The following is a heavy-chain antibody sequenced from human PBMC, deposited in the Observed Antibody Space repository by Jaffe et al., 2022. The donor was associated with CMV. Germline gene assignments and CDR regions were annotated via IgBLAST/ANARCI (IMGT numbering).Heavy chain of an antibody. CDR1: GFTFSDYY. CDR2: ISSSSSYT. J-gene: IGHJ6*03. D-gene: IGHD2-15*01. CDR3: ARTPRGVAATPHAGWDYYYYYYMDV. Sequence: QVQLVESGGGLVKPGGSLRLSCAASGFTFSDYYMSWIRQAPGKGLEWVSYISSSSSYTNYADSVKGRFTISRDNAKNSLYLQMNSLRAEDTAVYYCARTPRGVAATPHAGWDYYYYYYMDVWGKGTTVTVSS. V-gene: IGHV3-11*06.